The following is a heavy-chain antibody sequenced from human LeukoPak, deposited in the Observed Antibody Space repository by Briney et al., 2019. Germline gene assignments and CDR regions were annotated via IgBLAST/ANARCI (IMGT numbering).Heavy chain of an antibody. CDR2: IRYDGSNK. CDR1: GFTFSSYG. J-gene: IGHJ4*02. Sequence: GGSLRLSCAASGFTFSSYGMHWVRQAPGKGLEWVAFIRYDGSNKYYADSVKGRFTISRDNSKNTLYLQMNSLRAEDTAVYYCAKNPRDHFNLVGTHYDYWGQGTLVTVSS. CDR3: AKNPRDHFNLVGTHYDY. D-gene: IGHD1-26*01. V-gene: IGHV3-30*02.